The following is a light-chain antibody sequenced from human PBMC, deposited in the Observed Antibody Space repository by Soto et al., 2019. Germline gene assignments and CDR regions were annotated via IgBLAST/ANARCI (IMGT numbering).Light chain of an antibody. CDR1: SSNIGAGYD. CDR2: VNS. Sequence: QSVLTQPPSVSGAPGQRVTIPCTGSSSNIGAGYDVNWYQQLPGTAPKLLIYVNSNRPSGVPDRFSGSKSGTSASLAITGLQAEDEADYYCQSYDSNHVVFGGGTKVTVL. CDR3: QSYDSNHVV. V-gene: IGLV1-40*01. J-gene: IGLJ2*01.